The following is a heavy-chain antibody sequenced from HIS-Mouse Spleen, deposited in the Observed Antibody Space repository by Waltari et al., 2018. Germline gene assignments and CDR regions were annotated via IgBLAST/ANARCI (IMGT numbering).Heavy chain of an antibody. J-gene: IGHJ2*01. Sequence: QLQLPESGPGPVKPSETLSPTRTVPGCSLSLSSYYLGRIRQPPGKGLEWIGSIYYSGSTYYNPSLKSRVTISVDTSKNQFSLKLSSVTAADTAVYYCAREIPYSSSWYDWYFDLWGRGTLVTVSS. V-gene: IGHV4-39*07. CDR2: IYYSGST. D-gene: IGHD6-13*01. CDR3: AREIPYSSSWYDWYFDL. CDR1: GCSLSLSSYY.